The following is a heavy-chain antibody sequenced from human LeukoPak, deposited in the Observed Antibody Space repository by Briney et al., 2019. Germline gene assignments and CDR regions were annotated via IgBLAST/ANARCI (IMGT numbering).Heavy chain of an antibody. Sequence: SETLSLTCAVYGGSFSGFSWSWIRQSPGEGLEWIGQINHGGDTNCNPSLKSRVTISVDTSKNQFSLKLSSVTAADTAVYYCARRRNWNDVLDSWGQGTLVTVSS. CDR3: ARRRNWNDVLDS. D-gene: IGHD1-1*01. CDR1: GGSFSGFS. CDR2: INHGGDT. V-gene: IGHV4-34*01. J-gene: IGHJ4*02.